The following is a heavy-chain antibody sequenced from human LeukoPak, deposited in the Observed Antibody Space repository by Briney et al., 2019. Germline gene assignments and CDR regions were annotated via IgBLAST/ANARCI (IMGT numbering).Heavy chain of an antibody. D-gene: IGHD4-11*01. CDR2: IYHSGST. Sequence: PSETLSLTCAVSGYSIRSGDYWGWIRQSPGKGLEWIGSIYHSGSTHYNPSLKSRVTISVDPSKNQFSLMLSSVTAADTAVYYCARNRSLTTTPGFDHWGQGTLVTVSS. J-gene: IGHJ4*02. CDR3: ARNRSLTTTPGFDH. V-gene: IGHV4-38-2*01. CDR1: GYSIRSGDY.